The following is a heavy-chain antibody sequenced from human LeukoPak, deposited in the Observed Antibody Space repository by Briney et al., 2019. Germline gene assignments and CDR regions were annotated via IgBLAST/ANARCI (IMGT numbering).Heavy chain of an antibody. V-gene: IGHV3-48*04. J-gene: IGHJ5*02. CDR3: ARDDWFDP. Sequence: PGGSLRLSCAVSGFTFSSYSMNWVRQAPGKGLEWVSYISSGSSTIYYADSLKGRFTISRDNAKNTLYLQMNSLRAEDTAVYYCARDDWFDPWGQGTLVTVSS. CDR1: GFTFSSYS. CDR2: ISSGSSTI.